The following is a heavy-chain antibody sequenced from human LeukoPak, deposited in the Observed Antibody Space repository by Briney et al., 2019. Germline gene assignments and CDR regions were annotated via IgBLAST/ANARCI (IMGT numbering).Heavy chain of an antibody. Sequence: SVKVSCKASGGTFSSYAISWVRQAPGQGLEWMGRIIPILGIANYAQKFQGRVMITADKSTSTAYMELSSLRSEDTAVYYCARLRTYYYDSSGFLPEEPDDYWGQGTLVTVSS. CDR2: IIPILGIA. D-gene: IGHD3-22*01. CDR1: GGTFSSYA. J-gene: IGHJ4*02. V-gene: IGHV1-69*04. CDR3: ARLRTYYYDSSGFLPEEPDDY.